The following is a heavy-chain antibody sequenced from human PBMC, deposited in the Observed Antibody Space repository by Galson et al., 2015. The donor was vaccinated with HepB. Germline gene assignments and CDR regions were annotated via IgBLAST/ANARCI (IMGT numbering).Heavy chain of an antibody. CDR2: ISYDGSNK. V-gene: IGHV3-30*04. J-gene: IGHJ6*02. CDR3: ARDSPVLRNSPRGYSYYGMHV. D-gene: IGHD3-9*01. CDR1: GFTFSSYA. Sequence: LRLSCAASGFTFSSYAMHWVRQAPGKGLEWVAVISYDGSNKYYADPVKGRFTISRDDSKNTLYLQMNSLRAEDTAVYYCARDSPVLRNSPRGYSYYGMHVWVQGTPFTAPS.